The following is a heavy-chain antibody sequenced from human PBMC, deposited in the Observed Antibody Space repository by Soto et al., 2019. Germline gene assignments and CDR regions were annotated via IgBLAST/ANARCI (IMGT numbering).Heavy chain of an antibody. Sequence: GRSLRLSCTASGFTFNTHWMHWVRQAPGKGLVWVSRIYFDGITTNYADSVKGRLTVSRDNAKNTVYLHVNTLRDEDTAVYYCARGGAMGVDYWGQGTLVTVSS. D-gene: IGHD1-26*01. J-gene: IGHJ4*02. V-gene: IGHV3-74*01. CDR2: IYFDGITT. CDR1: GFTFNTHW. CDR3: ARGGAMGVDY.